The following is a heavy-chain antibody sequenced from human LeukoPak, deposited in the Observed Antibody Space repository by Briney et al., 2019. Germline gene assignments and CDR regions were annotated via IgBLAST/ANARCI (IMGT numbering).Heavy chain of an antibody. CDR1: GGSFSGYF. CDR3: ARGEGSGSYYKYYFDY. Sequence: SEALSLTCAVYGGSFSGYFWSWIRQPPGKGLEGIGEINHSGSTNYNPSLKSRVTISVDTSKNQFSLKLSSVTAADTAVYYCARGEGSGSYYKYYFDYWGQGTLVTVSS. J-gene: IGHJ4*02. CDR2: INHSGST. V-gene: IGHV4-34*01. D-gene: IGHD3-10*01.